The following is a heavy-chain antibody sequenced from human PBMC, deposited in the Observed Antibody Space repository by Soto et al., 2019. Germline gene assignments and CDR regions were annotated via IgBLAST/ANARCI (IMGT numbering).Heavy chain of an antibody. V-gene: IGHV3-48*03. D-gene: IGHD2-15*01. J-gene: IGHJ5*02. CDR1: GLTFSSYE. Sequence: GGSLRLSCAASGLTFSSYEMNWVRQAPGKGLEWVSYISSSGSTVYYADSVKGRFTISRDNAKNSLYLQMNSLRAEDTAVYYCVRGGDIVVVVAATPSWFDPWGQGTLVTVSS. CDR2: ISSSGSTV. CDR3: VRGGDIVVVVAATPSWFDP.